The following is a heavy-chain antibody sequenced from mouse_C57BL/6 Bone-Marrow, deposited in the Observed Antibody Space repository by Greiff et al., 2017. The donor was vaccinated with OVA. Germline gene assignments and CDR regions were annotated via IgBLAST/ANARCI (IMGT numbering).Heavy chain of an antibody. V-gene: IGHV2-9-1*01. CDR3: ARNYYGSSRWYFDV. CDR2: IWTGGGT. CDR1: GFSLTSYA. J-gene: IGHJ1*03. Sequence: VKLVESGPGLVAPSQSLSITCTVSGFSLTSYAISWVRQPPGKGLEWLGVIWTGGGTNYNSALKSRLSISKDNSKSQVFLKMNSLQTDDTARYYCARNYYGSSRWYFDVWGTGTTVTVSS. D-gene: IGHD1-1*01.